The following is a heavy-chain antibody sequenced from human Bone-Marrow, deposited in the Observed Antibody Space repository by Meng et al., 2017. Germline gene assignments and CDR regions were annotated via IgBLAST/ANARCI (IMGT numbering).Heavy chain of an antibody. J-gene: IGHJ4*02. CDR1: GGSISSYY. Sequence: SETLSLTCTVPGGSISSYYWSWIRQPPGKGLEWIGYIYYSGSTNYNPSLKSRVTISVDTSKNQFSLKLSSVTAADTAVYYCARGYDILTGYFFDYWGQGTLVTVSS. CDR2: IYYSGST. D-gene: IGHD3-9*01. CDR3: ARGYDILTGYFFDY. V-gene: IGHV4-59*01.